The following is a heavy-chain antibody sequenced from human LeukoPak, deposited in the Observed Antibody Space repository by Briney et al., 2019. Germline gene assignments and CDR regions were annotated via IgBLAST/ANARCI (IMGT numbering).Heavy chain of an antibody. Sequence: GGSLRLSCATSGFIFNNYDPHWVRQAPGKGLEWLATISRDGKRQFYTDSVKGRFTISRDDSRNTLYLQMNSLRPEDTAVYYCARDRLNRAYCGNDCYSAAFNYWGQGTLVTVSS. J-gene: IGHJ4*02. CDR2: ISRDGKRQ. CDR1: GFIFNNYD. V-gene: IGHV3-30*03. D-gene: IGHD2-21*02. CDR3: ARDRLNRAYCGNDCYSAAFNY.